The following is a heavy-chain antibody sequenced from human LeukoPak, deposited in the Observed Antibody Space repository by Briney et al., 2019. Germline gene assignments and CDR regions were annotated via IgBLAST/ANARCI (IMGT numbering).Heavy chain of an antibody. CDR3: ARPVAGMEYYFDY. D-gene: IGHD6-19*01. J-gene: IGHJ4*02. V-gene: IGHV4-39*01. CDR1: GGSISSSSYY. Sequence: SSETLSLTCTVSGGSISSSSYYWGWIRQPPGKELEWIGSIYYSGSTYYNPSLKSRVTISVDTSKNQFSLKLSSVTAADTAVYYCARPVAGMEYYFDYWGQGTLVTVSS. CDR2: IYYSGST.